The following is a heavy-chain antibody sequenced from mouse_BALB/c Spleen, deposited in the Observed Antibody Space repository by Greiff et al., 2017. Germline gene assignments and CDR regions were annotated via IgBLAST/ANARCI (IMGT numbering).Heavy chain of an antibody. CDR3: AIGQVPFDWYFDV. V-gene: IGHV1-55*01. J-gene: IGHJ1*01. CDR1: GYNFTSYW. Sequence: QVQLKQPGAELVKPGTSVRLSCKASGYNFTSYWINWVKLRPGQGLEWIGDIYPGSGSTNYNEKFKSKATLTVDTSSSTAYMQLSSLASEDSALYYCAIGQVPFDWYFDVWGAGTTVTVSS. CDR2: IYPGSGST. D-gene: IGHD2-14*01.